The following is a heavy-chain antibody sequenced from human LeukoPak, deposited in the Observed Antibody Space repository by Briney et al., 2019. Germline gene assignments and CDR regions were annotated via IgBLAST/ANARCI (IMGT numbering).Heavy chain of an antibody. CDR3: ARGPQWLNY. V-gene: IGHV6-1*01. J-gene: IGHJ4*02. Sequence: SQTLSLTCAISGDSVSSDSATWNWIRQSPSRGLEWLGRTYYRSKWYSAYAVSVKSRISINSDASKNQFSLQLNSVTPEDTAIYYCARGPQWLNYWGQGTLVTVSS. CDR2: TYYRSKWYS. D-gene: IGHD6-19*01. CDR1: GDSVSSDSAT.